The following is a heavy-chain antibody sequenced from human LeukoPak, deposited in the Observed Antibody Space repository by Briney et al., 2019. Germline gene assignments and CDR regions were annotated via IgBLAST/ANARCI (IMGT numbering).Heavy chain of an antibody. CDR2: IYHSGST. J-gene: IGHJ6*02. CDR1: GYSISSGYY. V-gene: IGHV4-38-2*02. Sequence: PSETLSLTCTVSGYSISSGYYWGWIRQPPGKGLEWIGSIYHSGSTYYNPSLKSRVTISVDTSKNQFSLKLSSVTAADTAVYYCARDYEGMDVWGQGTTVTVSS. CDR3: ARDYEGMDV.